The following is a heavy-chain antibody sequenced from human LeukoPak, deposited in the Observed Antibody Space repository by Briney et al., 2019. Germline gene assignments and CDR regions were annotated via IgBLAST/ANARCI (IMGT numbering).Heavy chain of an antibody. CDR2: IYYSGST. CDR3: ARSRYGSGSYSYPDY. V-gene: IGHV4-31*03. CDR1: GGSISSGGYY. D-gene: IGHD3-10*01. Sequence: SQTLSLTCTVSGGSISSGGYYWSWIRQHPGKGLEWIEYIYYSGSTYYNPSLKSRVTISVDTSKNQFSLKLSSVTAADTAVYYCARSRYGSGSYSYPDYWGQGTLVTVSS. J-gene: IGHJ4*02.